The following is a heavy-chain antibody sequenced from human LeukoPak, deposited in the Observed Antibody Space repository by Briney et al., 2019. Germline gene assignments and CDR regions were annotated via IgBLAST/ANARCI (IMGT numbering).Heavy chain of an antibody. V-gene: IGHV3-21*01. J-gene: IGHJ4*02. Sequence: GGSPRLSCAASGFTFSSYSMNWVRQAPGKGLEWVSSISSSSYIYYADSVKGRFTISRDNAKNSLYLQMNSLRAEDTAVYYCAGNYGPYYFDYWGQGTLVTVSS. CDR2: ISSSSYI. CDR3: AGNYGPYYFDY. D-gene: IGHD3-10*01. CDR1: GFTFSSYS.